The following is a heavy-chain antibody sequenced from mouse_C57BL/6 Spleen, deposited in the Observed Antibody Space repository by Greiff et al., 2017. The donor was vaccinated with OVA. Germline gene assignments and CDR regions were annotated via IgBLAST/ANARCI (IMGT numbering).Heavy chain of an antibody. CDR1: GFTFSDYG. Sequence: EVMLVESGGGLVKPGGSLKLSCAASGFTFSDYGMHWVRQAPEKGLEWVAYISSGSSTIYYADTVQGRFTISRDNAKNTLVLQMTSLRSEDTAMYYCARQGYYGSRGCDYWGQGTTLTVSS. J-gene: IGHJ2*01. D-gene: IGHD1-1*01. CDR3: ARQGYYGSRGCDY. CDR2: ISSGSSTI. V-gene: IGHV5-17*01.